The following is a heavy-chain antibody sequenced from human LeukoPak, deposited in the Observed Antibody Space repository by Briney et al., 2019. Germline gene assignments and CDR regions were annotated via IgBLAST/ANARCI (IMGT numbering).Heavy chain of an antibody. V-gene: IGHV3-23*01. J-gene: IGHJ5*02. CDR2: ISGSGGST. Sequence: GALRLSCAASGFTFSSYAMSWVRQAPGKGLEWVSAISGSGGSTYYADSVKGRFTISRDNSKNTLYLQMNSLRAEDTAVYYCAKDPAAGEVNWFDLWGQGTLVTVSS. CDR3: AKDPAAGEVNWFDL. D-gene: IGHD6-13*01. CDR1: GFTFSSYA.